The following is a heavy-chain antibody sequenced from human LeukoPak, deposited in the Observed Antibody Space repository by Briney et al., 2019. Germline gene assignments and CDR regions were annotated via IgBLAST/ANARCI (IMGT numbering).Heavy chain of an antibody. V-gene: IGHV3-48*02. D-gene: IGHD2/OR15-2a*01. CDR3: ARISGLGAREYLDH. CDR1: GFTFSSYT. CDR2: VSASGSAT. Sequence: GGSLRLSCAASGFTFSSYTMNWVRQAPGKGLEWVSYVSASGSATYYGDSVKGRFTISGDNAKNSVYMQMNSMRDEDTAVYYCARISGLGAREYLDHWGQGTLVTVSS. J-gene: IGHJ4*02.